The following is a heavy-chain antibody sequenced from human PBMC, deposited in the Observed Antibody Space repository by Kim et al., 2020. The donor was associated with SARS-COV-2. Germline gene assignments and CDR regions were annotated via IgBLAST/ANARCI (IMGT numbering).Heavy chain of an antibody. CDR1: GGTFSSYA. V-gene: IGHV1-69*13. Sequence: SVKVSCKASGGTFSSYAISWVRQAPGQGLEWMGGIIPIFGTANYAQKFQGRVTITADESTSTAYTELSSLRSEDTAVYYCARDLFGVVAATAYNWFDPWGQGTLVTVSS. CDR3: ARDLFGVVAATAYNWFDP. D-gene: IGHD2-15*01. CDR2: IIPIFGTA. J-gene: IGHJ5*02.